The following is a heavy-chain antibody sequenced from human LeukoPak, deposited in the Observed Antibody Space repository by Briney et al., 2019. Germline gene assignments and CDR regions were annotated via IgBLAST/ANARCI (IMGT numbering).Heavy chain of an antibody. V-gene: IGHV3-20*03. CDR3: ARNGRRIDVFDM. J-gene: IGHJ3*02. D-gene: IGHD2-8*01. CDR2: INLNVVIT. CDR1: LFTFYEYG. Sequence: PRGSLRLSSAPSLFTFYEYGMSSGRQAPGNGLEWGSGINLNVVITGSADSVKGRFTISTDNANNSLYLQMNRLRAADTPLYYLARNGRRIDVFDMGGEGTMVTVS.